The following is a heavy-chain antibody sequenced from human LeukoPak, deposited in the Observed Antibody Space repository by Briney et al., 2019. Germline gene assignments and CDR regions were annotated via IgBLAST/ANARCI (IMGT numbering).Heavy chain of an antibody. Sequence: GGSLRLSCAASGFTFSSYEMNWVRQAPGKVLEWVSVISYDGSNKYYADSVKGRFTISRDNSKNTLYLQTNSLRAEDTAVYYCGRDITYRYYGSGSYTSPDYWGQGTLVTVSS. V-gene: IGHV3-30*04. CDR1: GFTFSSYE. D-gene: IGHD3-10*01. CDR3: GRDITYRYYGSGSYTSPDY. J-gene: IGHJ4*02. CDR2: ISYDGSNK.